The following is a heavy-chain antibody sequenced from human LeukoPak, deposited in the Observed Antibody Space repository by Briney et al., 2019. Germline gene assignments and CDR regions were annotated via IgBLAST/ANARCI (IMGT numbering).Heavy chain of an antibody. CDR2: IYCSWNT. J-gene: IGHJ5*02. D-gene: IGHD3-3*01. CDR1: GGSISSYY. CDR3: ARTYYDFSSGRNCFVP. Sequence: PSETLSLTCTVSGGSISSYYWSWIRQPPGKGLEWIGYIYCSWNTNYNPSLKSRVTISVDTSKNQFSLKMSSVTAADTAVYYCARTYYDFSSGRNCFVPWGQGPLVTVSS. V-gene: IGHV4-59*01.